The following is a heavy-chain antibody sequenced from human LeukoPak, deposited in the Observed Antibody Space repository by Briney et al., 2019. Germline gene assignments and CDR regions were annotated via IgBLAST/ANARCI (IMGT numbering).Heavy chain of an antibody. D-gene: IGHD3-10*01. V-gene: IGHV4-59*01. CDR3: ATSSSGSYYNGFDI. J-gene: IGHJ3*02. CDR1: GGSIRNYY. CDR2: IFYSGST. Sequence: SETLSLTCSVSGGSIRNYYWTWIRQPPGKGLEWIGYIFYSGSTNYNPSLKSRVTMSLDTSKNHFSLKLNSVTAADTAVYYCATSSSGSYYNGFDIWGQGTMVTVAS.